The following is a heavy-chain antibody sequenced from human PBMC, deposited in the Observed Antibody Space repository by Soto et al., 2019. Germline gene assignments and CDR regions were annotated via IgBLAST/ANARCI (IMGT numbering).Heavy chain of an antibody. J-gene: IGHJ5*02. CDR3: ARGAVAGNFNNWFDP. CDR1: GYTFTGYY. CDR2: INPNSGGT. V-gene: IGHV1-2*04. Sequence: ASVKVSCKASGYTFTGYYMHWVRQAPGQGLEWMGWINPNSGGTNYAQKFQGWVTMTRDTSISTAYMELSRLRSDDTAVYYCARGAVAGNFNNWFDPWGQGTLVPVAS. D-gene: IGHD6-19*01.